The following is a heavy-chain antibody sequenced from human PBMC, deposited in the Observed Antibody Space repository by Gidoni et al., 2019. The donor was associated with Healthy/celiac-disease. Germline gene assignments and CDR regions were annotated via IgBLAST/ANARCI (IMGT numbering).Heavy chain of an antibody. CDR2: IISSSSYI. CDR1: GFTFSRYS. Sequence: EVPLVESGGGLGKPGGSRRLSCAPSGFTFSRYSRNWVRKAPGKGRELVSSIISSSSYIYDADSVKGRFTISRDNAKNSRYLQMNSLRAEDTAVYYCARDLRDMITFGGVIVTPGWGQGTTVTVSS. J-gene: IGHJ6*02. V-gene: IGHV3-21*01. D-gene: IGHD3-16*02. CDR3: ARDLRDMITFGGVIVTPG.